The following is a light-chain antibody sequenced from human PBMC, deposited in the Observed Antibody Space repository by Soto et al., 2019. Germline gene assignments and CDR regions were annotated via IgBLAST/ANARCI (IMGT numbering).Light chain of an antibody. V-gene: IGLV2-23*01. Sequence: QSALTQPASVSGSPGQSITISCTGTSSDIGSYDLVSWYQRHPGKAPKLMIHEDSKRPSGVSNRFSGSKSGSTASLTISGLQAEDEADYCCCSYAGSSTVIFGGGTQLTVL. CDR2: EDS. CDR3: CSYAGSSTVI. J-gene: IGLJ2*01. CDR1: SSDIGSYDL.